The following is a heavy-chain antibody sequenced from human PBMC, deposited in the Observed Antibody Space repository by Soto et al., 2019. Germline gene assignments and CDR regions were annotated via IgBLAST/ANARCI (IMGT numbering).Heavy chain of an antibody. CDR3: ARDLWGYCGTDCYPLDV. D-gene: IGHD2-21*02. CDR2: MYNTGST. V-gene: IGHV4-59*11. J-gene: IGHJ6*02. Sequence: SETLSLTCTVSGGSISSHYCSWIRQPPGKGLGWIGYMYNTGSTIYNPSLKSRVTISVDTSKNQFSLKLNSVTAADTAVYYCARDLWGYCGTDCYPLDVWGQGTTVTVS. CDR1: GGSISSHY.